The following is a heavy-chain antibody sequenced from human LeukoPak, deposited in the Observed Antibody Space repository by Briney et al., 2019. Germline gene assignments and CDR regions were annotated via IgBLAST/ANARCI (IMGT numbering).Heavy chain of an antibody. CDR3: ATGGEYVGDLKYEYFQH. D-gene: IGHD2-21*02. Sequence: PGGSLRLSCAASGFTFSDFYMSWIRQVPGKGLQWVSYISGSSSHTNYADSVRGRFTISRDNSKNSLYLQMSSLRPEDTALYYCATGGEYVGDLKYEYFQHWGQGTLVTVSS. CDR1: GFTFSDFY. CDR2: ISGSSSHT. J-gene: IGHJ1*01. V-gene: IGHV3-11*05.